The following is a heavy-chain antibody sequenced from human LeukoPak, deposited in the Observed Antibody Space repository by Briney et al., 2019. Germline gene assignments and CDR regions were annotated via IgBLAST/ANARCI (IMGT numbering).Heavy chain of an antibody. J-gene: IGHJ5*02. CDR3: ARAGRYYDFWSGYFNWFDP. CDR2: ISAYNGNT. V-gene: IGHV1-18*01. D-gene: IGHD3-3*01. CDR1: GYTFTSCG. Sequence: ASVKVSCKASGYTFTSCGISWVRQAPGQGLEWMGWISAYNGNTNYAQKLQGRVTMTTDTSTSTAYMELRSLRSDDTAVYYCARAGRYYDFWSGYFNWFDPWGQGTLVTVSS.